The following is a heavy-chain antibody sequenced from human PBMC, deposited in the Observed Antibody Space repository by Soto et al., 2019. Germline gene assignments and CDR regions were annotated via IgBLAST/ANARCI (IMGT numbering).Heavy chain of an antibody. V-gene: IGHV3-74*01. D-gene: IGHD3-22*01. CDR1: GFTSSNYW. CDR2: IKSDGSST. Sequence: GGSLRLSCAASGFTSSNYWMHWVRQAPGKGLVWVSRIKSDGSSTSYADSVKGRFTISRDNAKNTLDLQMHGLRAEDMAVYHCAKDTYFRDSSGYYVFDYWGPGTQVTVSS. J-gene: IGHJ4*02. CDR3: AKDTYFRDSSGYYVFDY.